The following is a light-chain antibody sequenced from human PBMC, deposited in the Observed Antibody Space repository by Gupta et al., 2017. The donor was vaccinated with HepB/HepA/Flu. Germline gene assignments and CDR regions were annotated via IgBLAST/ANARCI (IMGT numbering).Light chain of an antibody. V-gene: IGKV1-5*03. J-gene: IGKJ2*01. Sequence: DIQLTQSPSTLSTSVVDRVTITCRASQSISSWLAWYQQKAGKAPKLLIYKASSLESGVPSRFSGSGSGTEFTLTISSLQPDDFATYYCQQENSYPVTFGQGTKLEIK. CDR2: KAS. CDR1: QSISSW. CDR3: QQENSYPVT.